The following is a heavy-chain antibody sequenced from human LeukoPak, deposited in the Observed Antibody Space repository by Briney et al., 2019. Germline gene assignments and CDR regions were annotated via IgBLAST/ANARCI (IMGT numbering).Heavy chain of an antibody. CDR3: AKGGRVVVSMADVFDV. CDR2: ISYDGSNN. Sequence: GGSLRLSCAASGFTFRGYGMPWVRQAPGKGLEWVAVISYDGSNNYYADSVKDRFTISRDNSNNMLYLQMHSLRAEDTAVYYCAKGGRVVVSMADVFDVWGQGTMVTVSS. V-gene: IGHV3-30*18. D-gene: IGHD2-15*01. J-gene: IGHJ3*01. CDR1: GFTFRGYG.